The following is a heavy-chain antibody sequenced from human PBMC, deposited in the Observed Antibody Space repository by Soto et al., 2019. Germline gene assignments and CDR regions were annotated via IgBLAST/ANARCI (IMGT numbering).Heavy chain of an antibody. CDR3: ASVSGGVHFDF. D-gene: IGHD3-16*01. CDR2: IIPILRMA. Sequence: QVQLVQSGAEVKKPGSSVKVSCKASGGTFSNYTISWVRQAPGQGLEWMGRIIPILRMADYAQKFQGRVTITADKSTGTAYMELSSLRSEGTAVYYFASVSGGVHFDFWGQGALVTVSS. J-gene: IGHJ4*02. CDR1: GGTFSNYT. V-gene: IGHV1-69*02.